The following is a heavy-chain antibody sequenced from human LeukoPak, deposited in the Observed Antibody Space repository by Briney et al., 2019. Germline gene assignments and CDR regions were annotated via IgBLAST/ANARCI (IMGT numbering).Heavy chain of an antibody. J-gene: IGHJ4*02. Sequence: SVKVSCKASGGTFSSYAISWVRQAPGQGLEWMGGIIPIFGTANYAQKFQGRVTITTDESTSTAYMELSSLRSEDTAVYYCARDVRWELLEAGFDYWGQGTLVTVSS. CDR2: IIPIFGTA. D-gene: IGHD1-26*01. CDR3: ARDVRWELLEAGFDY. V-gene: IGHV1-69*05. CDR1: GGTFSSYA.